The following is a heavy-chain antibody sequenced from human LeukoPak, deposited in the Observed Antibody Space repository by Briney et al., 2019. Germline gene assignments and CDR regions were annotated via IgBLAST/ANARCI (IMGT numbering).Heavy chain of an antibody. CDR1: GFTFSDYC. CDR2: IISSGSTI. J-gene: IGHJ3*02. D-gene: IGHD3-22*01. Sequence: GGSLRLSCAASGFTFSDYCMSWIRQAPGKGLEWVSYIISSGSTIYYADSVKGRFTISRDNAKKSLYLQMHSLRAEDTAVYYCARVLRYDNSGHDSFDIWGQGTMVIVSS. V-gene: IGHV3-11*04. CDR3: ARVLRYDNSGHDSFDI.